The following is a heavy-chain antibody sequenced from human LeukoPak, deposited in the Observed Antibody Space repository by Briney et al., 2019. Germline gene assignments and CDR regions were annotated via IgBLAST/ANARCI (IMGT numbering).Heavy chain of an antibody. CDR3: AKDQLLPVDYYDSSGYYPTTF. CDR1: GFTFSSYA. CDR2: ISGSGGST. V-gene: IGHV3-23*01. Sequence: GGSLRLSCAASGFTFSSYAMIWVRQAPGKGLEWVSAISGSGGSTYYADSVKGRFTISRDNSKNTLYLQMNSLRAEDTAVYYCAKDQLLPVDYYDSSGYYPTTFWVQGTRVTGSS. D-gene: IGHD3-22*01. J-gene: IGHJ1*01.